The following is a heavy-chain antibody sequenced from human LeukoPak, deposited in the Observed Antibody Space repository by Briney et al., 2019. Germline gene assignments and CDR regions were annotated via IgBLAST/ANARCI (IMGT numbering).Heavy chain of an antibody. V-gene: IGHV3-11*04. CDR2: ISESGSTI. CDR1: GFTLGDFH. D-gene: IGHD3-22*01. CDR3: ARDGPDYYDSSGYSNDAFDI. J-gene: IGHJ3*02. Sequence: PGGSLRLSCEVPGFTLGDFHMSWIRQAPGKGLEWVSYISESGSTIHYADSVKGRFTISRDNAKNSLYLQMNSLRAEDTAVYYCARDGPDYYDSSGYSNDAFDIWGQGTMVTVSS.